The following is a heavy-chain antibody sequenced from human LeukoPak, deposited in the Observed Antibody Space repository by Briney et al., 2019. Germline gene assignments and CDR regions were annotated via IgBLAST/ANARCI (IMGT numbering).Heavy chain of an antibody. CDR2: INPDDKSA. CDR3: LTIVETTFDAFDI. D-gene: IGHD2/OR15-2a*01. Sequence: GGSLRLSCAASGFTFSKYWLHWLRQAPGKGLVWVSRINPDDKSASYADSVKGRFTIARDDARKTLYLQMNSLRAEDTAVYYCLTIVETTFDAFDIWGQGTMVTVSS. J-gene: IGHJ3*02. CDR1: GFTFSKYW. V-gene: IGHV3-74*01.